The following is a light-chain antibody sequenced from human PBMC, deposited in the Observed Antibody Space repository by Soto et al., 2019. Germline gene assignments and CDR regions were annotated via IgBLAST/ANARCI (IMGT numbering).Light chain of an antibody. Sequence: DIHMTQSPSTLSASVVDRVTITCRASQSISSWLAWYQQKPGKAPKLLIYAASSVQSGVPSRFSGSGSGTDFTLTFSSLQPEDFATYYRQQSYTTPRTFGQGTKVDIK. CDR2: AAS. CDR1: QSISSW. V-gene: IGKV1-39*01. J-gene: IGKJ1*01. CDR3: QQSYTTPRT.